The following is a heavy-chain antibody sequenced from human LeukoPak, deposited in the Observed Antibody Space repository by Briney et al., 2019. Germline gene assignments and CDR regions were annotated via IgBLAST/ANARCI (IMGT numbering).Heavy chain of an antibody. Sequence: SQTLSLTCTVSGGSISSGSYYWSWIRQPAGKGLEWIGRIYTSGSTNYNPSLKSRVTISVDTAKNQFPLKLSSVTAADTAVYYCARDGRLGTYYYYYYMDVWGKGTTVTVSS. CDR3: ARDGRLGTYYYYYYMDV. V-gene: IGHV4-61*02. J-gene: IGHJ6*03. D-gene: IGHD1-14*01. CDR2: IYTSGST. CDR1: GGSISSGSYY.